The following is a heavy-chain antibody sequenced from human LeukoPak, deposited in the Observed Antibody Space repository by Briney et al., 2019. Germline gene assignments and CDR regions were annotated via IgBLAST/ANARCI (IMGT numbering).Heavy chain of an antibody. CDR2: IFYSGST. V-gene: IGHV4-39*07. CDR3: ARWVYGHNWFDP. D-gene: IGHD3-10*01. CDR1: GGSISTSNYY. J-gene: IGHJ5*02. Sequence: SETLSLTCTVSGGSISTSNYYWGWIRQPPGKGLEWIGNIFYSGSTYYSPSLRSRVTISLDTSRNQFSLKLNSVTAADTAVYYCARWVYGHNWFDPWGQGTLVTVSS.